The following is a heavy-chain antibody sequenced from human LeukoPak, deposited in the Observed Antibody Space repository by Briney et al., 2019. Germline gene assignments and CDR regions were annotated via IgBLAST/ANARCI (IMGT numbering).Heavy chain of an antibody. CDR1: GASISGYY. Sequence: PSETLSLTCTVSGASISGYYWSWIRQPPGKGLECIGYIYYGGSNNYNPSLKSRVTISVDTPKNQFSLKLSSVTAADTAVYYCARVNSSGFDYWGQGTLVTVSS. CDR2: IYYGGSN. CDR3: ARVNSSGFDY. D-gene: IGHD6-19*01. J-gene: IGHJ4*02. V-gene: IGHV4-59*01.